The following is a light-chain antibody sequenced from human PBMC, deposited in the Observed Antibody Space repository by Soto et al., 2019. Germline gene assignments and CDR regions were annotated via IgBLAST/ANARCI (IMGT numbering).Light chain of an antibody. CDR3: SSYTTSSTYV. Sequence: QSALTHPASVSGSPGQSITISCIGTSGDVGNYNYVSWYQQHPGKVPKLMIYEVSNRPSGVSHRFSGSKSGNTASLTISGLQAEDEADYYCSSYTTSSTYVFGTGTKVTGL. CDR2: EVS. V-gene: IGLV2-14*01. J-gene: IGLJ1*01. CDR1: SGDVGNYNY.